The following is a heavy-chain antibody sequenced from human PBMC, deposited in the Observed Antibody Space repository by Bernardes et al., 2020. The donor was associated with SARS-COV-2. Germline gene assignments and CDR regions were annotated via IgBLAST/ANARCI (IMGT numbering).Heavy chain of an antibody. D-gene: IGHD3-10*01. V-gene: IGHV3-66*03. CDR2: IYSHGPT. CDR1: GLTVSTNY. Sequence: GGSLRLSCAVSGLTVSTNYMSWIRQAPGRGLEWVSIIYSHGPTYYADSVKGRFTISRDNSKNTLYLQLNSLKTEDTAVYYCAREGGRVRGVLPSYWCQGTLVTCAS. J-gene: IGHJ4*02. CDR3: AREGGRVRGVLPSY.